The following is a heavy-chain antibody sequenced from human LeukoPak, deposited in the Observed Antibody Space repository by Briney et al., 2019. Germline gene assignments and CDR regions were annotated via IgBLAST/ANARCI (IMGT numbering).Heavy chain of an antibody. D-gene: IGHD5-12*01. CDR1: GGSISSRNSY. V-gene: IGHV4-39*07. CDR3: TRDSTGYGEGGDAFDI. J-gene: IGHJ3*02. CDR2: IDNSGNT. Sequence: SETLSLTCTVSGGSISSRNSYWGWVRQPPGKGLEWIGSIDNSGNTYYNSSLKSRVTISIDTSKNYFSLNLRSVAAADTAVYYCTRDSTGYGEGGDAFDIWGQGTMVTVSS.